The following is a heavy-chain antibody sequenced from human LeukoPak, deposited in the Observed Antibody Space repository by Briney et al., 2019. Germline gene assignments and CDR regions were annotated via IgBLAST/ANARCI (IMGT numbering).Heavy chain of an antibody. CDR2: MNPNSGNT. CDR3: ARGDSGSYGYDAFDI. Sequence: WASVKVSCKASGYTYTSYDINWVRQATGQGLEWMGWMNPNSGNTGYAQKFQGRVTMTRNTPLSTAYMELSSLRSEDTAVYYCARGDSGSYGYDAFDIWGQGTMVIVSS. CDR1: GYTYTSYD. D-gene: IGHD1-26*01. J-gene: IGHJ3*02. V-gene: IGHV1-8*01.